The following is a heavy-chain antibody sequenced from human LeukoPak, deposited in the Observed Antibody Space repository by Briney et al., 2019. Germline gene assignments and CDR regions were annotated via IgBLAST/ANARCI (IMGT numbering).Heavy chain of an antibody. D-gene: IGHD6-6*01. V-gene: IGHV4-4*07. Sequence: PSETLSLTCTVSGGSISSYYWSWIRQPAGKGLEWIGRIYTSGSTNYNPSLKSRVTMSVDTSKNQFSLKLSSVTAADTAVYYCARESILGFIAARLHYYYYMDVWGKGTTVTVSS. CDR1: GGSISSYY. CDR3: ARESILGFIAARLHYYYYMDV. J-gene: IGHJ6*03. CDR2: IYTSGST.